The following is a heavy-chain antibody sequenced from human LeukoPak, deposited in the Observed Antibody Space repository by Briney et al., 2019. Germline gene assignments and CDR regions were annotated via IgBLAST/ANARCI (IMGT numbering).Heavy chain of an antibody. Sequence: GGSLRLSCAASGFTFSSYGMHWVRQAPGKGLEWVAFIRYDGSNKYYADSVKGRFTISRDNAKNSLYLQMNSLRAEDTAVYYCARVYTTSSSWYGDFDYWGQGTLVTVSS. CDR2: IRYDGSNK. D-gene: IGHD6-13*01. J-gene: IGHJ4*02. V-gene: IGHV3-30*02. CDR1: GFTFSSYG. CDR3: ARVYTTSSSWYGDFDY.